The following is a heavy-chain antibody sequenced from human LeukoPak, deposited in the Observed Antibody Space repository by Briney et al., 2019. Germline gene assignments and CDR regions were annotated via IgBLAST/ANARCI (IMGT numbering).Heavy chain of an antibody. CDR1: GFTFSSYD. CDR3: ARGNILTGYMY. V-gene: IGHV3-13*04. D-gene: IGHD3-9*01. J-gene: IGHJ4*02. Sequence: GGPLRLSCAASGFTFSSYDMHWVRHATGKGLEWVSAIGYGGDTHYSGSVKGRFTISRENAKNSLYLQMNSLGAGDTAVYYCARGNILTGYMYWGQGTLVTVSS. CDR2: IGYGGDT.